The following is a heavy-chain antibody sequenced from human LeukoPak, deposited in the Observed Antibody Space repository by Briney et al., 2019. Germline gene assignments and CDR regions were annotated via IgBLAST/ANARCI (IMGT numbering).Heavy chain of an antibody. V-gene: IGHV3-11*01. CDR1: GFTFSDYY. Sequence: GGSLRLSCVASGFTFSDYYMNWIRQAPGKGLEWVSYITTSGSTINYIDSVKGRFTISRDNAKNSLYLQMNSLRAEDTAVYYCARSNSYGYVRTMDVWGQGTTVTVSS. CDR2: ITTSGSTI. D-gene: IGHD5-18*01. J-gene: IGHJ6*02. CDR3: ARSNSYGYVRTMDV.